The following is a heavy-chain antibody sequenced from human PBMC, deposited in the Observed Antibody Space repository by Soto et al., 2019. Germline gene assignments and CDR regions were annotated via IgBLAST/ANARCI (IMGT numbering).Heavy chain of an antibody. J-gene: IGHJ3*02. CDR3: ARAGVQWLLAFDI. D-gene: IGHD6-19*01. Sequence: GVSLRLSCAASGFTFSSYWMSWVRQAPGKGLEWVANIKQDGSEKYYVDSVKGRFTISRDNAKNSLYLQMNSLRAEDTAVYYCARAGVQWLLAFDIWGQGTMVTVSS. CDR2: IKQDGSEK. V-gene: IGHV3-7*03. CDR1: GFTFSSYW.